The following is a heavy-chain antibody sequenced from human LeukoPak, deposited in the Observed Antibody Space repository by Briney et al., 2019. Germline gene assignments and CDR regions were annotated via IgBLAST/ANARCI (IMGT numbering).Heavy chain of an antibody. CDR2: ISAYNGNT. Sequence: EASVKVSCKASGYTFISYGISWVRQAPGQGLEWMGWISAYNGNTNYAQKLQGRVTMTTDTSTSTAYMELRSLRSDDTAVYYCARDSSGYYAALDFDYWGQGTLVTVSS. D-gene: IGHD3-22*01. CDR3: ARDSSGYYAALDFDY. CDR1: GYTFISYG. J-gene: IGHJ4*02. V-gene: IGHV1-18*04.